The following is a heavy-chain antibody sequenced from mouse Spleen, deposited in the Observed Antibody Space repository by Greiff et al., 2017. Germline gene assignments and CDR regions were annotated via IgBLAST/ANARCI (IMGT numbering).Heavy chain of an antibody. Sequence: QVQLQQPGAELVKPGASVKLSCKASGYTFTSYWMQWVKQRPGQGLEWIGEIDPSDSYTNYNQKFKGKATLTVDTSSSTAYMQLSSLTSEDSAVYYCARNYGDYRGDYWGQGTTLTVSS. CDR2: IDPSDSYT. V-gene: IGHV1-50*01. CDR1: GYTFTSYW. J-gene: IGHJ2*01. CDR3: ARNYGDYRGDY. D-gene: IGHD2-13*01.